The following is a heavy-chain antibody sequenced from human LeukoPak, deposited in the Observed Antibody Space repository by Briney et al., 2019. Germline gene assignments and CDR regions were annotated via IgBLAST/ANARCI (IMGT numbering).Heavy chain of an antibody. Sequence: THGESLKISCKGSGYSFTSYWIGWVRQMPGKGLEWMGIINPNGANTNYAQKFQGRVTMTRDTSTSTVYMELSSLRSEDTAVYYRARASGSGRRFDYWGQGTLVTVSS. CDR1: GYSFTSYW. CDR3: ARASGSGRRFDY. J-gene: IGHJ4*02. D-gene: IGHD3-10*01. V-gene: IGHV1-46*01. CDR2: INPNGANT.